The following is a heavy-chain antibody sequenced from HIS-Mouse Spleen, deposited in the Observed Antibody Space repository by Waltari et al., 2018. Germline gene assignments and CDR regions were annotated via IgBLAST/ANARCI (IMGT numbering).Heavy chain of an antibody. V-gene: IGHV3-53*01. D-gene: IGHD6-19*01. CDR1: GFTASSNY. CDR2: IYSGGST. Sequence: EVQLVESGGGLIQPGGSLRLSGAASGFTASSNYMSGVRQAPGKGLEWVSVIYSGGSTYYADSVKGRFTISRDNSKNTLYLQMNSLRAEDTAVYYCAREGAVAGSDYWGQGTLVTVSS. CDR3: AREGAVAGSDY. J-gene: IGHJ4*02.